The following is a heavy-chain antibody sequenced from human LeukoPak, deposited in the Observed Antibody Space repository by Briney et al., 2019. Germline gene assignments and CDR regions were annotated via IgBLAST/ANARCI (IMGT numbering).Heavy chain of an antibody. CDR3: ARDLIGSGSYYNYYYYMDV. CDR2: IKQDRSEK. J-gene: IGHJ6*03. D-gene: IGHD3-10*01. Sequence: PGGSLRLSCAASGFAFSSYWMSGVRQAPGKGLEGVANIKQDRSEKYYVDSVKGRFTISRDNAKNSLYLQMNSLRAEDTAVYYCARDLIGSGSYYNYYYYMDVWGKGTTVTVSS. CDR1: GFAFSSYW. V-gene: IGHV3-7*01.